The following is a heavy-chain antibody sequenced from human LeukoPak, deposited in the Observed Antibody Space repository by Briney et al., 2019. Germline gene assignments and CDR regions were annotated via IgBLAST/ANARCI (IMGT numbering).Heavy chain of an antibody. Sequence: ASVKVSCKASGYTFTGYYMHWVRPAPGQGLEWMGWINPNSGGTNYAQKFQGRVTMTRDTSISTAYMELSRLRSDDTAVYYCARDRDDSSGYYRETLFDYWGQGTLVTVSS. CDR3: ARDRDDSSGYYRETLFDY. D-gene: IGHD3-22*01. CDR2: INPNSGGT. V-gene: IGHV1-2*02. J-gene: IGHJ4*02. CDR1: GYTFTGYY.